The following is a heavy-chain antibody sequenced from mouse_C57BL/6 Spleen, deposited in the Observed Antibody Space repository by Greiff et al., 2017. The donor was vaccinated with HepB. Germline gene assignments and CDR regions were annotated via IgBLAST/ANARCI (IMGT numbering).Heavy chain of an antibody. V-gene: IGHV1-81*01. CDR3: GVTTIAMDY. CDR2: IYPRSGNT. J-gene: IGHJ4*01. Sequence: QVQLQQSGAELARPGASVKLSCKASGYTFTSYGISWVKQRTGQGLEWIGEIYPRSGNTYYNEKFKGKATLTADKSSSTAYMELRSLTSEDSAVYFCGVTTIAMDYGGQGTSVTVSS. CDR1: GYTFTSYG. D-gene: IGHD1-1*01.